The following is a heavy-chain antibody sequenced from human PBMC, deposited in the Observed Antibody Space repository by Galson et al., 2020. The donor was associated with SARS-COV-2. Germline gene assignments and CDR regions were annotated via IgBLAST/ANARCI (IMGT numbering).Heavy chain of an antibody. D-gene: IGHD1-1*01. CDR3: AREGSTTGTEGYYYGMDV. V-gene: IGHV3-20*04. CDR1: GFKFDDYD. CDR2: IKRNGGSR. Sequence: GESLKISCGAPGFKFDDYDMSWVRQAPGKGLEWVSGIKRNGGSRGYTDSVKGRFTISRDNANNSLYLQMERLRAEDTALYYCAREGSTTGTEGYYYGMDVWSQGTTVTVSS. J-gene: IGHJ6*02.